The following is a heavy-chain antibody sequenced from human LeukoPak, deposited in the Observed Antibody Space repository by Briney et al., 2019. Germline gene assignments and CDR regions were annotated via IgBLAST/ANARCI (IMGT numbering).Heavy chain of an antibody. J-gene: IGHJ5*02. D-gene: IGHD3-22*01. CDR1: GGSISRGGYY. CDR3: ARVTYYYDSSGYSSGSLNWFDP. CDR2: INYSGST. Sequence: SETLSLTCTVSGGSISRGGYYWSWLRQHPGKGPEWIGYINYSGSTYYKPSLKSRVTISVDTSKNQFSLKLSSVTAADTAVYYCARVTYYYDSSGYSSGSLNWFDPWGQGTLVTVSS. V-gene: IGHV4-31*03.